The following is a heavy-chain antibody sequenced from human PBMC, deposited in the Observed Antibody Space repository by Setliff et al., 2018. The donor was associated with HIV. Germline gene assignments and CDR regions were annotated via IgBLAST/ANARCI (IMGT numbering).Heavy chain of an antibody. CDR3: ARDYIHVFDI. J-gene: IGHJ3*02. Sequence: ASVKVSCKASGYTFTDNYIHWVREAPGQGLEWMAWINSASGGANYAQNFQGRVTVTRDTSINTLYLEVNGLKSDDTAVYYCARDYIHVFDIWGQGTMVTVSS. CDR2: INSASGGA. V-gene: IGHV1-2*02. CDR1: GYTFTDNY.